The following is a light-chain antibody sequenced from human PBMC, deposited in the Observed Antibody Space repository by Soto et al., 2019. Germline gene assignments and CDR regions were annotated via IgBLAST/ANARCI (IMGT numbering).Light chain of an antibody. Sequence: ETVLTQSPGTLSLSPGERATLSCRASQPVFIRYLAWYQQKPGQAPRLLIYGASTRATDIPDRFSGSGSGTDFTLTVSRLEPEDFAVYYCQQFGDSLTFGGGTKVEI. CDR2: GAS. CDR1: QPVFIRY. J-gene: IGKJ4*01. CDR3: QQFGDSLT. V-gene: IGKV3-20*01.